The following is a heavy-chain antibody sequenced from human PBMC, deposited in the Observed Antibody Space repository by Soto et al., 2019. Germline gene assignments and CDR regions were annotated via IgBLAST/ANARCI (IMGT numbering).Heavy chain of an antibody. CDR3: AGGRLAARGQYSFYYSGPEV. J-gene: IGHJ6*02. V-gene: IGHV4-59*01. CDR1: GDSLSSYY. CDR2: IYYSGIT. D-gene: IGHD6-13*01. Sequence: QVQLQESGPGLVKPSETLSLTCTVSGDSLSSYYWCWIRQPPGKGLEWIGYIYYSGITNYNPSLESRVNIILDTSKNHGSLKVSSLTAADTAVYFCAGGRLAARGQYSFYYSGPEVWGQGTRVTVSS.